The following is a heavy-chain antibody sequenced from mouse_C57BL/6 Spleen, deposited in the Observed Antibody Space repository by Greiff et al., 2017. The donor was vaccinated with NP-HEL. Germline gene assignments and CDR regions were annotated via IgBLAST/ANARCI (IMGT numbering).Heavy chain of an antibody. D-gene: IGHD2-5*01. CDR1: GYTFTSYW. Sequence: QVQLQQPGAELVKPGASVKLSCKASGYTFTSYWMHWVKQRPGQGLEWIGMIHPNSGSTNYNEKFKSKATLTVDKSSSTAYMQLSSLTSEDSAVYDCAREESWDSNYSFAYWGQGTLVTVSA. CDR2: IHPNSGST. J-gene: IGHJ3*01. V-gene: IGHV1-64*01. CDR3: AREESWDSNYSFAY.